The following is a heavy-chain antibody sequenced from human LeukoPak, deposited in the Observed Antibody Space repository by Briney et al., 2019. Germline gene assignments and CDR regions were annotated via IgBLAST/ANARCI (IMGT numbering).Heavy chain of an antibody. Sequence: GGSLRLSCAASGFTFSSCAMHWVRQAPGKGLEWVAVISYDGSNKYYADSVKGRFTICRDNSKNTLYLQMNSLRAEDTAVYYCAKDRGDGYYIDYWGQGPLVTVSS. J-gene: IGHJ4*02. D-gene: IGHD2-21*01. CDR2: ISYDGSNK. CDR1: GFTFSSCA. CDR3: AKDRGDGYYIDY. V-gene: IGHV3-30*04.